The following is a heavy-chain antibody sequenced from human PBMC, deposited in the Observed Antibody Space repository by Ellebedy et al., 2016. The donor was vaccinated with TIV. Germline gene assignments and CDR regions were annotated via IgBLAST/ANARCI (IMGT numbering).Heavy chain of an antibody. CDR2: ISWNSNNI. CDR3: AKARSRMLLGAACDI. V-gene: IGHV3-9*01. CDR1: GFTFDDYA. Sequence: SLKISXAASGFTFDDYAMHWVRQAPGKGLEWVSGISWNSNNIGYADSVKGRFTISRDTAKDSLYLQMNSLRAEDTALYYCAKARSRMLLGAACDIWGQGTMVTVSS. D-gene: IGHD2-8*01. J-gene: IGHJ3*02.